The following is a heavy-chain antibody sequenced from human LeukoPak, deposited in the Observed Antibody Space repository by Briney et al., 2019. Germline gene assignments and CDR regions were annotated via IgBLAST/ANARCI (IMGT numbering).Heavy chain of an antibody. Sequence: PSETLSLTCTVSSGSISTSNYYWGWVRQPPGRALEWIGNIFYSGSTYYSPSLKSRVTISLDTSRNQFSLKLSSVTAADTAIYYCARDRFYGSGSYYYWGQGTLATVSS. V-gene: IGHV4-39*07. CDR1: SGSISTSNYY. CDR3: ARDRFYGSGSYYY. D-gene: IGHD3-10*01. CDR2: IFYSGST. J-gene: IGHJ4*02.